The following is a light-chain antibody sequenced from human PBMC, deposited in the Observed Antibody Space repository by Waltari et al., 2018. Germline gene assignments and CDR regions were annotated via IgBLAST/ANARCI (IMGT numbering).Light chain of an antibody. CDR1: QSVSNY. V-gene: IGKV1-39*01. CDR3: QQTYSVLYT. Sequence: DIQMTQSPPSLSASVGASITITCRASQSVSNYLNWYQQKPGKPPKLLIFGSSSLQSAVPSRFSGSGSETDFTLTISSLQPEDFATYYCQQTYSVLYTFGQGTKLQI. CDR2: GSS. J-gene: IGKJ2*01.